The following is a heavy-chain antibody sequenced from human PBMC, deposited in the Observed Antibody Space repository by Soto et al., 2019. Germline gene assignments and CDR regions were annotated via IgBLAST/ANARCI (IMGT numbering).Heavy chain of an antibody. J-gene: IGHJ3*02. Sequence: QVQLQQWGAGLLKPSETLSLTCAVYGGSFSGYYWSWIRQPPGKGLEWIGEINHSGSTNYNPSLKSRVTISVDTPKNQFSRKLSSVTAADTAVYYCASANMITFGGVIAPPYAFDIWGQGTMVTVSS. CDR2: INHSGST. V-gene: IGHV4-34*01. CDR1: GGSFSGYY. CDR3: ASANMITFGGVIAPPYAFDI. D-gene: IGHD3-16*02.